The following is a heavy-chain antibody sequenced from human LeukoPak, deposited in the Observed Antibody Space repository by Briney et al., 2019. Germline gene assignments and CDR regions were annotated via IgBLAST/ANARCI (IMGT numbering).Heavy chain of an antibody. D-gene: IGHD4-11*01. CDR2: ISYDGSNK. CDR3: AKPPSRDRQFNYYYYGMDV. V-gene: IGHV3-30*18. Sequence: GRSLRLSCAASGFTFSSYGMHWVRQAPGKGLEWVADISYDGSNKYYADSVKGRFTISRDNSKNTLYLQMNSLRAEDTAVYYCAKPPSRDRQFNYYYYGMDVWGQGTTVTVSS. J-gene: IGHJ6*02. CDR1: GFTFSSYG.